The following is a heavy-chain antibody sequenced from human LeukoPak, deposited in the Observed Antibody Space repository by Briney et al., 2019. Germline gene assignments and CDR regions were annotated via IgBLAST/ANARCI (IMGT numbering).Heavy chain of an antibody. J-gene: IGHJ4*02. CDR2: FDPEDGET. CDR1: GYTLTELS. CDR3: ATVTTFGGVIVLFDY. V-gene: IGHV1-24*01. Sequence: ASVKVSCKVSGYTLTELSMHWVRQAPGKGLEWMGGFDPEDGETIYAQKFQGRVTMTEDTSTDTAYMELSSLRSEDTAVYYCATVTTFGGVIVLFDYWGQGTLVTVSS. D-gene: IGHD3-16*02.